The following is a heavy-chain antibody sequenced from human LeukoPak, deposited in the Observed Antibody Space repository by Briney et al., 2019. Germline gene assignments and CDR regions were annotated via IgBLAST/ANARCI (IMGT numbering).Heavy chain of an antibody. CDR3: ATSWGPDTSAFRWGRDGMDV. D-gene: IGHD3-16*01. CDR2: ISKSGDHT. V-gene: IGHV3-23*01. Sequence: GRSLRLSCVASGFTFSSYGTHWVRQAPGKGLEWVSAISKSGDHTYYAASAKGRFTIYRDNSKNTQYLQMNSLRAEDTAVYYCATSWGPDTSAFRWGRDGMDVWGQGTTVIVS. J-gene: IGHJ6*02. CDR1: GFTFSSYG.